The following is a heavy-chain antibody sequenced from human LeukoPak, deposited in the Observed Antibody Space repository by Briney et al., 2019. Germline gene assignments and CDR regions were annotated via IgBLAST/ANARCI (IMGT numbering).Heavy chain of an antibody. Sequence: SVKVSCKASGGTFSSYAISWVRQAPGQGLEWMGGIIPIFGTANYAQKLQGRVTITTDTSTSTAYMELRSLRSDDTAVYYCARSVENKAFDIWGQGTMVTVSS. J-gene: IGHJ3*02. V-gene: IGHV1-69*05. CDR3: ARSVENKAFDI. CDR1: GGTFSSYA. CDR2: IIPIFGTA. D-gene: IGHD5-24*01.